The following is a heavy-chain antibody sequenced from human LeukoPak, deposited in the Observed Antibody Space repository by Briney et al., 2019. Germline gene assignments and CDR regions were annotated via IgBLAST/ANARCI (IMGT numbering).Heavy chain of an antibody. D-gene: IGHD6-19*01. Sequence: SETLSLTCTVSGGSISSSSYYWGWIRQPPGKGLEWIGSIYYSGSTYYNPSLKSRVTISVDTSKNQFSLKLSSVTAAGTAVYYCARKAEYYFDYWGQGTLVTVSS. J-gene: IGHJ4*02. CDR1: GGSISSSSYY. CDR2: IYYSGST. CDR3: ARKAEYYFDY. V-gene: IGHV4-39*01.